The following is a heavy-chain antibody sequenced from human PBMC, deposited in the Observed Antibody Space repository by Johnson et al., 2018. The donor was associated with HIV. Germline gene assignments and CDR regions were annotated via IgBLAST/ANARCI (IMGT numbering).Heavy chain of an antibody. CDR3: AKAHGFGEFMIAFDI. D-gene: IGHD3-10*01. V-gene: IGHV3-30-3*01. Sequence: QVLLVESGGGVVQPGRSLRLSCAASGFTFSSYAMHWVRQTPGKGLEWVAVISYDGSNKYYADSVKGRFTISRDNSTNTLYLQMNSLRAEDTAVYYCAKAHGFGEFMIAFDIWGQGTMVTVSS. CDR2: ISYDGSNK. CDR1: GFTFSSYA. J-gene: IGHJ3*02.